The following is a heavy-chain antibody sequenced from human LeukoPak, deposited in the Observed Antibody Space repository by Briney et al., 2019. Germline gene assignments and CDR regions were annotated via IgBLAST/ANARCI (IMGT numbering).Heavy chain of an antibody. CDR1: GFTFSSFA. D-gene: IGHD4-23*01. Sequence: GGSLRLSCADSGFTFSSFAMNWVRQAPGKGLEWVSGIGGSGGTTYYADSVKGRFTISRDNSKNTLYLQMNSLRAEDTAVYYCAKGRGATVVANFDYWGQGTLVTVSS. CDR2: IGGSGGTT. V-gene: IGHV3-23*01. CDR3: AKGRGATVVANFDY. J-gene: IGHJ4*02.